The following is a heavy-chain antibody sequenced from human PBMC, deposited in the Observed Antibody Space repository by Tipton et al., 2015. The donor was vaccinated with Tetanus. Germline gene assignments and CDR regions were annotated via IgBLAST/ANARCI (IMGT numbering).Heavy chain of an antibody. CDR1: GASINSSHHF. J-gene: IGHJ3*01. D-gene: IGHD1-1*01. CDR3: ARQTLSLDRLFKPPDVLDL. Sequence: TLSLTCTVSGASINSSHHFWAWIRQPPGKGLEWIGAIYYRGSTFYNPSLKDRVTIFVDRSKNLFSLGLSSVTAADTSVYYCARQTLSLDRLFKPPDVLDLWGQGTMVTVSS. V-gene: IGHV4-39*01. CDR2: IYYRGST.